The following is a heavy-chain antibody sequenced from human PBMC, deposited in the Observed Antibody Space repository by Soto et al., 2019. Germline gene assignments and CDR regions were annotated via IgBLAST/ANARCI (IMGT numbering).Heavy chain of an antibody. CDR3: ARLPLGGYFDY. V-gene: IGHV4-59*08. J-gene: IGHJ4*02. CDR1: GGSISSYY. Sequence: SETLSLTCTVSGGSISSYYWSWIRQPPGKGLEWIGYIYYSGSTNYNPSLKSRVTISVDTSKNQFSLKLSSVTAADTAVYYCARLPLGGYFDYWGQGTLVTVSS. CDR2: IYYSGST.